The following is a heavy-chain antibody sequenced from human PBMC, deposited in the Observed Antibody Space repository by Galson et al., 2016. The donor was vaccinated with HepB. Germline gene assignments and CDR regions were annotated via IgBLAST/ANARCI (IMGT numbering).Heavy chain of an antibody. J-gene: IGHJ6*02. CDR3: VHRRGTDNRDDNMHYYGVDV. Sequence: PALVKPTQTLTLTCSFSGFSLSTLGMSVGWNRQPPGKALEWLALIYWDDDKYYSPSLKTRLIITKDTSKNQVVLTMTNMNPVETATYYCVHRRGTDNRDDNMHYYGVDVWGQGTTVTVSS. CDR2: IYWDDDK. V-gene: IGHV2-5*08. D-gene: IGHD3-16*01. CDR1: GFSLSTLGMS.